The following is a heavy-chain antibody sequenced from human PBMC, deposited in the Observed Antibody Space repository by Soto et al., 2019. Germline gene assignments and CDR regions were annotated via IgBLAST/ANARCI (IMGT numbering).Heavy chain of an antibody. Sequence: GGSLRLSCAASGFTFSSYAMSWVRQAPGKELEWVSAISGSGGSTYYADTVKGRFTISRDNSKNTLYLQMNSLSAEDTALFYCSKYLGGIAAAGIKQDFDYWGQGTLVTVSS. CDR1: GFTFSSYA. D-gene: IGHD6-13*01. J-gene: IGHJ4*02. CDR2: ISGSGGST. V-gene: IGHV3-23*01. CDR3: SKYLGGIAAAGIKQDFDY.